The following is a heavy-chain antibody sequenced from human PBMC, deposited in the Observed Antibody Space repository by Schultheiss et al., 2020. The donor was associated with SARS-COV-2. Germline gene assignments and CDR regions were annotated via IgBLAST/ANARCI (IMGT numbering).Heavy chain of an antibody. J-gene: IGHJ1*01. V-gene: IGHV4-34*01. CDR2: INHSGST. CDR3: ARGPPSWAGNTAFFQH. CDR1: GGSISSYY. Sequence: SETLSLTCTVSGGSISSYYWSWIRQPPGKGLEWIGEINHSGSTNYNPSLKSRVTISVDKSKNQFSLKVTSVTAADTAVYYCARGPPSWAGNTAFFQHWGQGTLVTVSS. D-gene: IGHD5-18*01.